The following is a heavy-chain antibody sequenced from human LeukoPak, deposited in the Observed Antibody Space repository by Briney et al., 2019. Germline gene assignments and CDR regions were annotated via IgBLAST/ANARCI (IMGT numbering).Heavy chain of an antibody. CDR1: GFTFSNYA. J-gene: IGHJ4*02. Sequence: GGSLRLSCAASGFTFSNYAMSWVRQAPGKGLEWVSAIRGSGGTTYYADSVKGRFTISRDDSKNTLYVQMNGLRVEVTAVYYCAKAKLPIDYYNMGSPHYYSDDWGQGTLVTVSS. CDR2: IRGSGGTT. CDR3: AKAKLPIDYYNMGSPHYYSDD. D-gene: IGHD3-22*01. V-gene: IGHV3-23*01.